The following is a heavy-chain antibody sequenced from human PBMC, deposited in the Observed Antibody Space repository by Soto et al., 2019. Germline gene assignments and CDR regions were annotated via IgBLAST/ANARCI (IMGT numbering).Heavy chain of an antibody. CDR2: IYQSGVT. V-gene: IGHV4-30-2*01. D-gene: IGHD5-12*01. CDR3: ARIEMASIK. J-gene: IGHJ4*02. Sequence: SETLSLTCNMSGDSYSISTYSLSWIRQPPGKALQWIGFIYQSGVTSYNPSLASRVSISLDRSNNQCSLKLKSVTTADTAMYYCARIEMASIKWGRGTLVTVSS. CDR1: GDSYSISTYS.